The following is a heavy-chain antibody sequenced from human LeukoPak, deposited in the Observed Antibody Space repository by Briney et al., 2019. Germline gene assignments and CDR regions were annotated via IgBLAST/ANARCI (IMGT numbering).Heavy chain of an antibody. J-gene: IGHJ4*02. CDR1: GESLSGYY. D-gene: IGHD2-2*01. Sequence: AETLSLTCAVYGESLSGYYWSWIRQPPGKGVEWGGEINHSGSTNYNPSLNSRLTISVDTPKNPFSLKLSSVTAAATAVYYCARGLSTDIVVVPAAPAVAAAGTLDYWGQGTLFTVSS. V-gene: IGHV4-34*01. CDR3: ARGLSTDIVVVPAAPAVAAAGTLDY. CDR2: INHSGST.